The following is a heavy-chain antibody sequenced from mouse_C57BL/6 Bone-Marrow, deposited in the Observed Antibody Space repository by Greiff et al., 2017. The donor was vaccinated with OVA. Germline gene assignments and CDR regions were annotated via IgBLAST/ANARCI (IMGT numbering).Heavy chain of an antibody. V-gene: IGHV5-6*01. CDR1: GFTFGSYG. CDR3: ARRGNYEAY. D-gene: IGHD2-1*01. CDR2: ISSGGSYT. J-gene: IGHJ3*01. Sequence: EVQGVESGGDLVKPGGSLKLSCAASGFTFGSYGMSWVRQTPDKRLEWVATISSGGSYTYYPDSVKGRFTISRDNAKNTLYLQMSSLKSEDTAMYYCARRGNYEAYWGQGTLVTVS.